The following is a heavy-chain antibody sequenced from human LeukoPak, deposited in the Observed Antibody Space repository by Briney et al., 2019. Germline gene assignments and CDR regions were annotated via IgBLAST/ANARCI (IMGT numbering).Heavy chain of an antibody. CDR1: GGSISSYY. Sequence: SETLSLTCTVSGGSISSYYWSWIRQPPGKGLEWIGYIYYSGSTNYNPSLKSRVTISVDTSKNQFSLKMNSVTAADTAVYYCARQLNWSDPWGQGTLVTVSS. J-gene: IGHJ5*02. V-gene: IGHV4-59*08. CDR3: ARQLNWSDP. CDR2: IYYSGST.